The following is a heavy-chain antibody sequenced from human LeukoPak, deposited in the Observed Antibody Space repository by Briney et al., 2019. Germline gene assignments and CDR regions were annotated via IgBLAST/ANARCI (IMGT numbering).Heavy chain of an antibody. V-gene: IGHV1-69*13. D-gene: IGHD3-22*01. J-gene: IGHJ4*02. CDR2: IIPIFGTA. CDR1: GGTFSSYA. Sequence: SVKVSFKASGGTFSSYAISWVRQAPGQGLEWMGGIIPIFGTANYAQKFQGRVTITADESTSTAYMELSSLRSEDTAVYYCAITYYYDSSGYYSLGYWGQGTLVTVSS. CDR3: AITYYYDSSGYYSLGY.